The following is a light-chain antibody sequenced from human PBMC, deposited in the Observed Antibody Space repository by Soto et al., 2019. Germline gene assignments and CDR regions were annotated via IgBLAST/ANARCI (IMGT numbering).Light chain of an antibody. Sequence: QSALTQPASVSGSPGQSITISCTGTSSDVGGYNYVSWYQHHPGKAPKLMIYDVGNRPSGVSNRFSGSKSGNTASLTISGLQAEDEVDYYCSSYTSSSTLYVFGTGTKLTVL. V-gene: IGLV2-14*03. CDR1: SSDVGGYNY. CDR2: DVG. J-gene: IGLJ1*01. CDR3: SSYTSSSTLYV.